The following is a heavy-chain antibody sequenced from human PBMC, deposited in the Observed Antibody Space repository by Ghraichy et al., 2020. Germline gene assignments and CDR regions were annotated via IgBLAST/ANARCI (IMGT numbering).Heavy chain of an antibody. J-gene: IGHJ5*02. CDR3: AREGYCSGSSCYGSSKYNWFDP. CDR1: GGSISSYF. D-gene: IGHD2-2*01. V-gene: IGHV4-59*01. CDR2: IYYSGST. Sequence: SQTLSLTCTVSGGSISSYFWSWIRQPPGKGLEWIGYIYYSGSTSYNPSLKSRVSISVDMSKNQFSLKLSSVTAADTVVYYCAREGYCSGSSCYGSSKYNWFDPWGQGTLVTVSS.